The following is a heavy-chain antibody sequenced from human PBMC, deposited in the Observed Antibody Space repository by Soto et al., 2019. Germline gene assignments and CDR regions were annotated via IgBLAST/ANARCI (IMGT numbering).Heavy chain of an antibody. J-gene: IGHJ6*03. CDR2: ISWNSGNI. D-gene: IGHD5-18*01. Sequence: EVQLVESGGGLVQPGRSLSLSCAASGFTFDDYAMHWVRQAPGKGLEWVSGISWNSGNIDYADSVKGRFSIFRDNAKNTLYLQMNSLRVEDTAFYYCAKDIGGRNSYGLSGYYYFYIDVWGKATTVSVSS. V-gene: IGHV3-9*01. CDR3: AKDIGGRNSYGLSGYYYFYIDV. CDR1: GFTFDDYA.